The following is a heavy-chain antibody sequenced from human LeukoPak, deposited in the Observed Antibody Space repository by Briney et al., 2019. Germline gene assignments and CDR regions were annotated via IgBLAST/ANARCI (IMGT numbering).Heavy chain of an antibody. CDR2: ISGSGGST. CDR3: AKILGYFGWFGRWGYFDQ. CDR1: GFTFSSYA. Sequence: GGSLRLSCAASGFTFSSYAMSWVRQAPGKGLEWVSAISGSGGSTYYADSVKGRFTISRDNSKNTLYLQMNSLRAEDTAVYYCAKILGYFGWFGRWGYFDQWGQGTLVTVSS. D-gene: IGHD3-9*01. V-gene: IGHV3-23*01. J-gene: IGHJ4*02.